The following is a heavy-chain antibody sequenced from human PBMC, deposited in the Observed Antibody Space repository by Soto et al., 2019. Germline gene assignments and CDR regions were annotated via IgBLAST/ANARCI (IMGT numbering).Heavy chain of an antibody. CDR3: TTDTHYYDSGYSFDY. J-gene: IGHJ4*02. V-gene: IGHV3-15*07. D-gene: IGHD3-22*01. CDR2: IKSKTDGGTT. CDR1: SVSNAW. Sequence: SVSNAWMNWVRQAPGKGLEWVGRIKSKTDGGTTDYAAPVKGRFTISRDDSKNTLYLQMNSLKTEDTAVYYCTTDTHYYDSGYSFDYWGQGTLVTVSS.